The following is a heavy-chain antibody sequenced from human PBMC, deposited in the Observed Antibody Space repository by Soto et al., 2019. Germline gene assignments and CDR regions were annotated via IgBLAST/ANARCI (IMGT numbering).Heavy chain of an antibody. CDR3: ARVSGGDYDSPFDY. CDR1: GGSISTYY. Sequence: SETLSLTCTVSGGSISTYYWNWIRQPPGKGLEWIGYIYYTGNTNYNPSLKSRVNISVDTSKNQFSLKLRSVTAEDTAVYYCARVSGGDYDSPFDYWRQGTLVTV. V-gene: IGHV4-59*01. D-gene: IGHD4-17*01. J-gene: IGHJ4*02. CDR2: IYYTGNT.